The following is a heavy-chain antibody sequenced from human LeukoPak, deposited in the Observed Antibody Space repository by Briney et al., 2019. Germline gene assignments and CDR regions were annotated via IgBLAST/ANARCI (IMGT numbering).Heavy chain of an antibody. CDR3: AGFGVVAYTWFDP. Sequence: ASVKVSCKASGYTFTSYCISWVRQPPGQGLEWMGWISAYNGNTNYAQKLQGRVTMTTDTSTSTAYMELRSLRSDDTAVYCCAGFGVVAYTWFDPWGQGTLVTVSS. D-gene: IGHD3-3*01. J-gene: IGHJ5*02. CDR2: ISAYNGNT. CDR1: GYTFTSYC. V-gene: IGHV1-18*01.